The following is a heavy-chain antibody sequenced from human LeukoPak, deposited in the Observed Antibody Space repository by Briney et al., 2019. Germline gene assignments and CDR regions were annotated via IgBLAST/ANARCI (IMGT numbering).Heavy chain of an antibody. CDR2: IYSGGST. CDR1: GFTVSSNY. Sequence: GGSLRLSCAASGFTVSSNYMSWVRQAPGKGLEWVSVIYSGGSTYYADSVKGRFTISRDNAKNSLYMQMNSLRVEDTAVFYCARLTEDAYIWGNYRYIDFWGQGTLVTVSS. J-gene: IGHJ4*02. V-gene: IGHV3-66*01. D-gene: IGHD3-16*02. CDR3: ARLTEDAYIWGNYRYIDF.